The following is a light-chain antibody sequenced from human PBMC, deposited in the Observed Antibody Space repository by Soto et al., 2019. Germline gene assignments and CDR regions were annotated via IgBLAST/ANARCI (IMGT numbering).Light chain of an antibody. Sequence: QSALTQPASVSGSPGQSITISCTGTSSDVGGYHYVSWYQQHPGKAPKLMIYEVTKRPSGVSNRFSGSKSDNTASLTISGLQAEDEADYYCSAYTSRSAVFGTGTSSPS. V-gene: IGLV2-14*01. J-gene: IGLJ1*01. CDR3: SAYTSRSAV. CDR1: SSDVGGYHY. CDR2: EVT.